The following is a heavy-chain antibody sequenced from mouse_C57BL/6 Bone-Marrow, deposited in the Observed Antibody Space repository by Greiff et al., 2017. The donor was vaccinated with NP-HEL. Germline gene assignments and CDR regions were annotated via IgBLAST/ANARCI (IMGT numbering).Heavy chain of an antibody. CDR3: TTYAYFDY. V-gene: IGHV14-4*01. CDR2: IDPENGDT. Sequence: EVKVVESGAELVRPGASVKLSCTASGFNIKDDYMHWVKQRPEQGLEWIGWIDPENGDTEYASKFQGKATITADTSSNTAYLQLSSLTSEDTAVYYCTTYAYFDYWGQGTTLTVSS. D-gene: IGHD2-12*01. CDR1: GFNIKDDY. J-gene: IGHJ2*01.